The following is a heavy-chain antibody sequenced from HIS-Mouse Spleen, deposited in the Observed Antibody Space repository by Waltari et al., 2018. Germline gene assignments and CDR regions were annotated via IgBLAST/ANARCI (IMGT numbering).Heavy chain of an antibody. CDR1: GFSLSTSGMR. J-gene: IGHJ4*02. Sequence: QVTLRESGPALVKPTQTLTLTCTFSGFSLSTSGMRVSWIRQPPGKALEWLARIDWDDEKYYSTSLKTRITISKDTSKNQVVLTMTNMDPVDTATYYCARIAEGYSSGWYAFDYWGQGTLVTVSS. CDR3: ARIAEGYSSGWYAFDY. CDR2: IDWDDEK. D-gene: IGHD6-19*01. V-gene: IGHV2-70*15.